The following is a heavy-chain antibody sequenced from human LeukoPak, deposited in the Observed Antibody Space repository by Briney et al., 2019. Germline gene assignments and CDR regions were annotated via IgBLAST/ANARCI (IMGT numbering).Heavy chain of an antibody. J-gene: IGHJ4*02. CDR3: AGVPYQPGIAAAGTFTFDY. Sequence: SETLSLPCTVSPRAIRSYYWKWIRPPAAQGLQWIGRIYNNGYTNYNPSLKSRITISVDTSKNQFFLKLRSVTAADTAVYYCAGVPYQPGIAAAGTFTFDYWGQGTLVTVSS. D-gene: IGHD6-13*01. V-gene: IGHV4-4*07. CDR1: PRAIRSYY. CDR2: IYNNGYT.